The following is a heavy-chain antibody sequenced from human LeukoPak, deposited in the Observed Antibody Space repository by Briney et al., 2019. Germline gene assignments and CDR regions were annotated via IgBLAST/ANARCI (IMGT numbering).Heavy chain of an antibody. Sequence: SETLSLTCAVYGGSFSGYYWSWIRQPPGKGLEWIGEINHSGSTNYNPSLKSRVTISVDTSKNQFSLKLSSVTAADTAVYYCARGPRHYQFDYWGQGTLVTVSS. CDR2: INHSGST. D-gene: IGHD1-26*01. CDR1: GGSFSGYY. V-gene: IGHV4-34*01. J-gene: IGHJ4*02. CDR3: ARGPRHYQFDY.